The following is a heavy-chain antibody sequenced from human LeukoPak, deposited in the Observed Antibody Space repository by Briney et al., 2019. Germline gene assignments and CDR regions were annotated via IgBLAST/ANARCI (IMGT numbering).Heavy chain of an antibody. V-gene: IGHV4-34*01. CDR1: GGSFSRYY. CDR3: ARGATISETGYFDF. CDR2: SDHRGDT. J-gene: IGHJ4*03. Sequence: PSETLSLTCAVYGGSFSRYYWSWIRQSPGKGLEWIAESDHRGDTNYNPSVKSRVTISVDTSKNQFSLKVRSLSAADTAVYYCARGATISETGYFDFWGQGTLVTVSS. D-gene: IGHD5-24*01.